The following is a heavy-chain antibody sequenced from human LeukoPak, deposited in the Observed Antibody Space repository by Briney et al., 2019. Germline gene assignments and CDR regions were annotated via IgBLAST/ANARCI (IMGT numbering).Heavy chain of an antibody. CDR3: AKERRIEVAGTVGFDV. Sequence: PGGSLRLSCAASGSTFTTCHMSWVRQAPGKGLEWVSAITDSGGGTYYAASVKGRFTISRDNSKNTLYLQMNSLRADDTAVYYCAKERRIEVAGTVGFDVWGQGAMVAVSS. J-gene: IGHJ3*01. V-gene: IGHV3-23*01. CDR1: GSTFTTCH. D-gene: IGHD6-19*01. CDR2: ITDSGGGT.